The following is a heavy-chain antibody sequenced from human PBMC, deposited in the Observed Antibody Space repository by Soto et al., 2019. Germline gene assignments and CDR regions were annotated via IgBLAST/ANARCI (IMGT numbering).Heavy chain of an antibody. J-gene: IGHJ4*02. V-gene: IGHV1-69*13. CDR3: AKAPTPNSSGWYYFDY. D-gene: IGHD6-19*01. CDR1: GGTFGSYA. Sequence: ASVKVSCKASGGTFGSYAISWVRQAPGQGLEWMGGIIPIFGTANYAQKFQGRVTITADESKNTLYLQMNSLRAEDTAVYYCAKAPTPNSSGWYYFDYWGQGTLVTVSS. CDR2: IIPIFGTA.